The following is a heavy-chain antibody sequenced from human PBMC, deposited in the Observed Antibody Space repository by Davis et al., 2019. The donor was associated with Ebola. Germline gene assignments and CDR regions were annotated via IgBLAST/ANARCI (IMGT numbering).Heavy chain of an antibody. D-gene: IGHD3-22*01. CDR2: IYYSGST. J-gene: IGHJ2*01. CDR1: GGSISSYY. V-gene: IGHV4-59*01. CDR3: ASAGGYYYDSSGYYSNWYFDL. Sequence: MPSETLSLTCTVPGGSISSYYWSWIRQPPGKGLEWIGYIYYSGSTNYNPSLKSRVTISVDTSKNQFSLKLSSVTAADTAVYYCASAGGYYYDSSGYYSNWYFDLWGRGTLVTVSS.